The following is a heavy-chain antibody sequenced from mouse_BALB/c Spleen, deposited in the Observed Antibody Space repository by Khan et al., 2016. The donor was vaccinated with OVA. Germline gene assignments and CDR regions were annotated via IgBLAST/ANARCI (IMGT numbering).Heavy chain of an antibody. V-gene: IGHV5-6-5*01. Sequence: EVMLVESGGGLVKPGGSLKLSCAASGFTFSNYAMSWVRQSPEKRLEWVASISSGDSTYYPDSVKGRFTISRDNARNILYLQMSSLRSEDTAMDYCARDYWFAYWGQGTLVTVSA. CDR3: ARDYWFAY. J-gene: IGHJ3*01. CDR2: ISSGDST. CDR1: GFTFSNYA.